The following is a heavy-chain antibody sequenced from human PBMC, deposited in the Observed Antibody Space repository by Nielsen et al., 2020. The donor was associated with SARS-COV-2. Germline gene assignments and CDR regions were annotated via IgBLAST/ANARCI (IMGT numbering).Heavy chain of an antibody. V-gene: IGHV1-8*01. CDR3: ARGGITMGWFDP. CDR1: GYTFTSYD. J-gene: IGHJ5*02. D-gene: IGHD3-10*01. Sequence: ASVKVSCKASGYTFTSYDINWVRQATGQGLEWMGWINPNSGNTGYAQKFQGRVTMTRSTSISTAYMELSSLRSEDTAVYYCARGGITMGWFDPWGQGTLVTVSS. CDR2: INPNSGNT.